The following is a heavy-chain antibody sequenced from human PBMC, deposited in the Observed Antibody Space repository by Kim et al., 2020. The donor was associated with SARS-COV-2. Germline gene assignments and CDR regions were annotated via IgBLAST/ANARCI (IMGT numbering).Heavy chain of an antibody. Sequence: ASVKVSCKASGYTFTSYDINWVRQATGQGLEWMGWMNPNSGNTGYAQKFQGRVTMTRNTSISTAYMELSSLRSEDTAVYYCARGFLWFRDPRSHTWFDPWGQGTLVTVSS. CDR2: MNPNSGNT. CDR1: GYTFTSYD. V-gene: IGHV1-8*01. J-gene: IGHJ5*02. D-gene: IGHD3-10*01. CDR3: ARGFLWFRDPRSHTWFDP.